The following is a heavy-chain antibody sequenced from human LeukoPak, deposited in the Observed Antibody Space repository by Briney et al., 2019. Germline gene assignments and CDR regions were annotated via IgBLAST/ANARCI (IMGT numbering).Heavy chain of an antibody. Sequence: SETLSLTCAVYGGSFSGYYWSWIRQPPGKGLEWIGEINHSGSTNYNPSLKSRVTISVDTSKNQFSLKLSSVTAADTAVYYCARHKITMEGGRVMDVWGKGTTVTISS. D-gene: IGHD3-10*01. CDR2: INHSGST. CDR1: GGSFSGYY. V-gene: IGHV4-34*01. J-gene: IGHJ6*04. CDR3: ARHKITMEGGRVMDV.